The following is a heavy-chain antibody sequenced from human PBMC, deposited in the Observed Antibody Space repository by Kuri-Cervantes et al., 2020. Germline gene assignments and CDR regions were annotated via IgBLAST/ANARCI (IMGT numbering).Heavy chain of an antibody. J-gene: IGHJ6*03. V-gene: IGHV4-34*01. D-gene: IGHD1-20*01. CDR3: ARGRGGYNWNGDYYYYYMDV. CDR1: GGSFSGYC. Sequence: SETLSLTCGVYGGSFSGYCWSWIRQSPGKGLEWIGEINHSGSTNYNPSLKSRVTISVDTSKNQFSLKLSSVTAADTAVYYCARGRGGYNWNGDYYYYYMDVWGKGTTVTVSS. CDR2: INHSGST.